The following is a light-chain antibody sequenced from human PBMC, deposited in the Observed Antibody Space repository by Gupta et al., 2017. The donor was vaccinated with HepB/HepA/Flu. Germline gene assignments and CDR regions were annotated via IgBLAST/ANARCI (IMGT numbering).Light chain of an antibody. J-gene: IGLJ2*01. CDR2: GKN. CDR1: SLRNSY. V-gene: IGLV3-19*01. Sequence: SSELTQDPAVSVALGQTIRITSQGDSLRNSYAGCYQQKPGQAPVLVIFGKNNRPSGIPDRFSGASSGSTASLPITGAQAEDEADYYCNSRDSSGNHVVFGGGTKLTVL. CDR3: NSRDSSGNHVV.